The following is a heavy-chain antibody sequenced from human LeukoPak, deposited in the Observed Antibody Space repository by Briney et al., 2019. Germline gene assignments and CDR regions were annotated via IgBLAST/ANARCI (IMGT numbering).Heavy chain of an antibody. V-gene: IGHV3-11*01. CDR1: GFTFSDYY. CDR2: ISSSGSTI. J-gene: IGHJ4*02. D-gene: IGHD3-22*01. CDR3: ARKSDYDSSGYYPVYY. Sequence: GGSLRLSCAASGFTFSDYYMSWIRQAPGKGLEWVSYISSSGSTIYYADSVKGRFTISRDNAKNSLYLPMNSLRAEDTAVYYCARKSDYDSSGYYPVYYWGQGTLVAVSS.